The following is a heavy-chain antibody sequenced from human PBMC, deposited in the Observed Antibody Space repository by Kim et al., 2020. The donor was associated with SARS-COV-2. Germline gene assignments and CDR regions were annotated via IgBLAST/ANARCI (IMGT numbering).Heavy chain of an antibody. Sequence: GGSLRLSCAASGFTFSSYAMHWVRQAPGKGLEWVAVISYDGSNKYYADSVKGRFTISRDNSKNTLYLQMNSLRAEDTAVYYCARPQIGGAIYYYGMDVWG. CDR2: ISYDGSNK. D-gene: IGHD2-15*01. CDR1: GFTFSSYA. J-gene: IGHJ6*01. CDR3: ARPQIGGAIYYYGMDV. V-gene: IGHV3-30*04.